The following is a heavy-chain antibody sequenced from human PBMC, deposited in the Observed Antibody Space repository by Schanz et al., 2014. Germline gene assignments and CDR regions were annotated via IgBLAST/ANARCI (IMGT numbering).Heavy chain of an antibody. J-gene: IGHJ3*02. CDR3: ARDRGHGDLPGDI. Sequence: QVQLQQWGAGLLKPSETLSLTCAVYGGSFSSNYWSWIRQPPGKGLEWIGYISYSGVTYYNPSLKSRVTISVDTSKNQFSLNLSSATAADTAVYYCARDRGHGDLPGDIWGQGTMVTVSS. CDR2: ISYSGVT. D-gene: IGHD4-17*01. V-gene: IGHV4-34*02. CDR1: GGSFSSNY.